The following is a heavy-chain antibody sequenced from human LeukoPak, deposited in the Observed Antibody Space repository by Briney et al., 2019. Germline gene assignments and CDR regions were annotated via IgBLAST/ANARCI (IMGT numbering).Heavy chain of an antibody. Sequence: SETLSLTCTVSGGSISSYYWSWIRQPPGKGLEWIGYIYTSGSTNYNPSLKSRVTISVDTSKNQFSLKLSSVTAADTAVYYCARHGVPIAAAGTSFQHWGQGTLVTVSS. CDR1: GGSISSYY. J-gene: IGHJ1*01. CDR2: IYTSGST. V-gene: IGHV4-4*09. D-gene: IGHD6-13*01. CDR3: ARHGVPIAAAGTSFQH.